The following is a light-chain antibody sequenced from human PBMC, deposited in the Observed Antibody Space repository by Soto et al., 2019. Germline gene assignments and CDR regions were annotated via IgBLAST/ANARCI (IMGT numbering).Light chain of an antibody. CDR1: QSVSRS. CDR2: DAS. CDR3: QQYGSSAPIT. J-gene: IGKJ5*01. Sequence: EIVLTQSPATLSLSPGDRAVLSCRASQSVSRSLTWYQHRPGQAPRLLIYDASTRATGIPRRFSGSGSGTDFTLTISRLEPEDFALYFCQQYGSSAPITFGQGTRLEIK. V-gene: IGKV3-20*01.